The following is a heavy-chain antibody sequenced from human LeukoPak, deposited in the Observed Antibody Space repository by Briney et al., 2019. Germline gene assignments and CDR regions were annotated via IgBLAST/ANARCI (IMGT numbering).Heavy chain of an antibody. V-gene: IGHV4-34*01. Sequence: SGTLSLTCAVYGGSFSGYYWSWIRQPPGKGLEWIGEINHSGSTNYNPSLKSRVTISVDTSKNQFSLKLSSVTAADTAVYYCARFAKWLQFSIQYYFDYWGQGTLVTVSS. CDR1: GGSFSGYY. CDR2: INHSGST. CDR3: ARFAKWLQFSIQYYFDY. D-gene: IGHD5-24*01. J-gene: IGHJ4*02.